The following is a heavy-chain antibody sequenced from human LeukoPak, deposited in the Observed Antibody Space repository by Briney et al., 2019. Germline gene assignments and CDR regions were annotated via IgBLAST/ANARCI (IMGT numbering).Heavy chain of an antibody. CDR1: GASLSNYY. J-gene: IGHJ4*02. CDR2: IHHSVGA. V-gene: IGHV4-34*01. Sequence: SETLSLTCGVYGASLSNYYWSWIRQSPGKGLEWIGQIHHSVGANYNPSLRSRVTISMDTSKNQFSLNLSSVTAADTAVYYCAKHGSFHFDFWGQGTLVTVSS. CDR3: AKHGSFHFDF. D-gene: IGHD3-10*01.